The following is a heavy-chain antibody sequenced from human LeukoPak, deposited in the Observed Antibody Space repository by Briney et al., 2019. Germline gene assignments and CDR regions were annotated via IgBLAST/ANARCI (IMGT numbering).Heavy chain of an antibody. CDR1: GGSISSYY. Sequence: SETLSLTCTVSGGSISSYYWSWIRQPPGKGLEWIGSIYYSGSTYYNPSLKSRVTISVDTSKNQFSLRLSSVTAADTAVYYCARSLQWYVTRWGQGTLVTVSS. CDR3: ARSLQWYVTR. CDR2: IYYSGST. D-gene: IGHD2-15*01. V-gene: IGHV4-59*05. J-gene: IGHJ4*02.